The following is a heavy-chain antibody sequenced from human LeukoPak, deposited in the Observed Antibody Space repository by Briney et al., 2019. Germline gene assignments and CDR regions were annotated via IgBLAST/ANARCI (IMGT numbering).Heavy chain of an antibody. D-gene: IGHD3-10*01. CDR2: INPNSGGT. Sequence: ASVKVSCKASGYTFTSYDINWVRQATGQGLEWMGWINPNSGGTNYAQKFQGRVTMTRDTSISTAYMELSRLRSDDTAVYYCARESGDYGSGSYYNIYYYYGMDVWGQGTTVTVSS. CDR3: ARESGDYGSGSYYNIYYYYGMDV. V-gene: IGHV1-2*02. J-gene: IGHJ6*02. CDR1: GYTFTSYD.